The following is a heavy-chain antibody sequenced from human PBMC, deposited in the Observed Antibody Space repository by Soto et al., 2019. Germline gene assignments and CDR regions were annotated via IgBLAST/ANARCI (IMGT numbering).Heavy chain of an antibody. J-gene: IGHJ5*02. CDR2: IYHTGST. D-gene: IGHD3-16*01. CDR3: ARIWGVLAKSAGWFGP. CDR1: NGSITNDNW. Sequence: QLQLQESGPGLVKPSGTLSLTCAVSNGSITNDNWWSWVRQSPGKGMERIGDIYHTGSTNYNPSLKSRVIISIGKAQNSFSLRLSSVTAADTAVYYCARIWGVLAKSAGWFGPWCEGTLVSVSS. V-gene: IGHV4-4*02.